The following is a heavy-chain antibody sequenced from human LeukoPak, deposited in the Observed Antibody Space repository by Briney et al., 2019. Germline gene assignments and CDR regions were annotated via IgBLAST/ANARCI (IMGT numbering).Heavy chain of an antibody. CDR1: GFTVSSKY. CDR3: ARYGYSYGDRFFFDS. D-gene: IGHD5-18*01. V-gene: IGHV3-66*01. Sequence: GGSLILSCAASGFTVSSKYMAWVRQAPGKGLEWVSVIYSTGTTKYADSVNGRFTISRDNAKNTLNLQMNSLRAEDTATYFCARYGYSYGDRFFFDSWGHGTLVTVSS. J-gene: IGHJ4*01. CDR2: IYSTGTT.